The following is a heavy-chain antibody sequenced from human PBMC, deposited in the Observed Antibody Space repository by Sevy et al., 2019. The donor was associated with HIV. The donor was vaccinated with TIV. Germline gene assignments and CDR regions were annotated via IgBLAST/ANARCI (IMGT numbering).Heavy chain of an antibody. CDR1: GFSFDSYG. D-gene: IGHD3-22*01. V-gene: IGHV3-23*01. CDR2: ISGSGTRT. Sequence: GGSLRLSCAVSGFSFDSYGMTWVRQAPGKGLEWVSAISGSGTRTYYADSVKGRFIISRDNSKNTLDLQMNSLRAEDNAIYYCAKWGGGHYDPDEIAYYFYYYNMDVWGKGTTVTVSS. J-gene: IGHJ6*03. CDR3: AKWGGGHYDPDEIAYYFYYYNMDV.